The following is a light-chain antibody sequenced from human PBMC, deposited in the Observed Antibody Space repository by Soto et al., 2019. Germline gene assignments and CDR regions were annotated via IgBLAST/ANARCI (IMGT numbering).Light chain of an antibody. J-gene: IGLJ3*02. Sequence: SALTQPASVSGSPGQSITISCTGTSSDVGGYNYVSWYQQHPGKAPKLMIYDVSNRPSGVSNRFSGSKSGNTASLTISGLQAEDEADYYCSSYTSSSTPGRVFGGGTKLTVL. CDR2: DVS. CDR1: SSDVGGYNY. CDR3: SSYTSSSTPGRV. V-gene: IGLV2-14*01.